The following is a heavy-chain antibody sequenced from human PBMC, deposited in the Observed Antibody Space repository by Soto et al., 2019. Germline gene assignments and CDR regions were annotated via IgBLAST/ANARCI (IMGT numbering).Heavy chain of an antibody. CDR2: ISYDGSNK. V-gene: IGHV3-30*18. Sequence: GGSLRLSCAASGFTFSSYGMHWVRQAPGKGLEWVAVISYDGSNKYYADSVKGRFTISRDNSKNTLYLQMNSLRAEDTAVYYCAKATRGYSYGYWLSDYYYYGMDVWGQGTTVTVSS. CDR1: GFTFSSYG. J-gene: IGHJ6*02. CDR3: AKATRGYSYGYWLSDYYYYGMDV. D-gene: IGHD5-18*01.